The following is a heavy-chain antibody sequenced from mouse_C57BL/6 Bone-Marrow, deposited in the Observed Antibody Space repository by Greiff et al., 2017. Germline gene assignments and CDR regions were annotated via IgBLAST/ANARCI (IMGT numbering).Heavy chain of an antibody. J-gene: IGHJ1*03. D-gene: IGHD1-1*01. V-gene: IGHV5-9*01. CDR1: GFTFSSYT. CDR3: SRQVTTVLATKYNDV. CDR2: ISGGGGNT. Sequence: EVMLVESGGGLVKPGGSLKLSCAASGFTFSSYTMSWVRQTPEKRLQWVAAISGGGGNTYSPDSVKGRFTISRDNDKNILYLQMSSLRSEDTALYYCSRQVTTVLATKYNDVWGTGTTVTVSS.